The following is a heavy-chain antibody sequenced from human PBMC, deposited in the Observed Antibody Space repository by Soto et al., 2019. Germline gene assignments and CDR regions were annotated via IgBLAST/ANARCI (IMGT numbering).Heavy chain of an antibody. V-gene: IGHV5-51*01. CDR3: ARRSSWNSAAPDY. J-gene: IGHJ4*02. Sequence: GESLKISCKGSGYSFSTYWIAWVRQMPGKGLEWMGMIFPCDSDIRYSPSSQGHVTISADESINTAYLRWSSLKASDTAMYYCARRSSWNSAAPDYWGQGTLVTVSS. D-gene: IGHD1-20*01. CDR2: IFPCDSDI. CDR1: GYSFSTYW.